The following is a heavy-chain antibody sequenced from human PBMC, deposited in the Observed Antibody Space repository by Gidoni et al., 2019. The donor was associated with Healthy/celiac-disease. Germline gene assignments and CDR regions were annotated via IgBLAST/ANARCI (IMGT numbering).Heavy chain of an antibody. CDR3: AKVHADCSSTSCYTRRFDY. CDR1: GFTFSSYG. V-gene: IGHV3-30*02. Sequence: QVQLVESGGGVVQPGGSLRLSCAASGFTFSSYGMHWVRQAPGKGLEWVAFIRYDGSNKYYADSVNGRFTISRDNSKNTLYLQMNSLRAEDTAVYYCAKVHADCSSTSCYTRRFDYWGQGTLVTVSS. CDR2: IRYDGSNK. J-gene: IGHJ4*02. D-gene: IGHD2-2*02.